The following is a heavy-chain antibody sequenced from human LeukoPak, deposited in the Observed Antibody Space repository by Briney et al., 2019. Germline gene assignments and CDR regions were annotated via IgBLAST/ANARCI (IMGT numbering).Heavy chain of an antibody. D-gene: IGHD4-11*01. Sequence: SETLSLTCIVSGGSISSNTYWGWIRQSPGKGLEWIGSISYSGCTYYNPSLKRRLTISVDTSKSQFSLNLRSVTAADTAVYYCARNVGNYGAFEIWGQRTMVTVSS. CDR1: GGSISSNTY. CDR3: ARNVGNYGAFEI. J-gene: IGHJ3*02. V-gene: IGHV4-39*01. CDR2: ISYSGCT.